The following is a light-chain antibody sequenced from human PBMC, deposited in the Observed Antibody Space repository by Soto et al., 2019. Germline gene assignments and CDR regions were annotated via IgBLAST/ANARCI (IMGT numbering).Light chain of an antibody. Sequence: QSVLTQPPSASGTPGQRVTISCSGSNSNIGSNALNWYRQLPGTAPKLLMFSNDLRPSGVPDRFSGSKSGTSASLAISGLQSEDEADYYCATWDDSLNGPVFGGGTKVTVL. CDR2: SND. CDR3: ATWDDSLNGPV. CDR1: NSNIGSNA. V-gene: IGLV1-44*01. J-gene: IGLJ3*02.